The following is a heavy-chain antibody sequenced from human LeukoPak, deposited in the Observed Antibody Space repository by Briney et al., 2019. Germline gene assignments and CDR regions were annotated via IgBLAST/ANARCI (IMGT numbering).Heavy chain of an antibody. Sequence: GGSLRLSRAASGFTFSSYSMNWVRQSPGRGLEWVSYISSSSSTINYADSVKGRFTISRDNAKNSLYLQMNSLRAEDTAVYYCASARSFDIWGQGTMVTVSS. V-gene: IGHV3-48*01. CDR2: ISSSSSTI. CDR1: GFTFSSYS. J-gene: IGHJ3*02. CDR3: ASARSFDI.